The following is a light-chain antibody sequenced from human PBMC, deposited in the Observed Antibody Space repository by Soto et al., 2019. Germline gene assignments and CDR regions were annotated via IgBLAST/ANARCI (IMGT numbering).Light chain of an antibody. CDR3: QQYDNLLLT. V-gene: IGKV1-33*01. CDR1: QDISNY. CDR2: DAS. J-gene: IGKJ4*01. Sequence: IEMTQSPSSLSASVGDRVTITFPASQDISNYLNWYQQKPGKAPKLLIYDASNLETGVPSRFSGSGSGTDFTFTISSLQPEDIATYYCQQYDNLLLTFGGGTKVDIK.